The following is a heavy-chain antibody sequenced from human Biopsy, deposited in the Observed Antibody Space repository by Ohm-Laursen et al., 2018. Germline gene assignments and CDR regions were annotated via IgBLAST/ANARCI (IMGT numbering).Heavy chain of an antibody. CDR1: GGSISGSS. V-gene: IGHV4-59*08. Sequence: SETLSLTCPVSGGSISGSSWSWIRQAPGKGLEWIGYISYSRDTNYNPSLKSRITISVDTSKNQFSLKLTSMTAADTAVYYCAKHGSGWTGDDAFHIWGQGTMVTVSS. D-gene: IGHD6-19*01. CDR2: ISYSRDT. CDR3: AKHGSGWTGDDAFHI. J-gene: IGHJ3*02.